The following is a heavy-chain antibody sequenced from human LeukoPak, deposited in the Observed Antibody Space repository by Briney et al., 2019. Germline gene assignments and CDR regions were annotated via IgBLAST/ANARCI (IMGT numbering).Heavy chain of an antibody. CDR2: IYPGDSDT. CDR1: GYSFTSYW. CDR3: ARSTGYTYGYD. Sequence: GESLKISCKGSGYSFTSYWIGWVRQMPGKGLEWVGIIYPGDSDTRYRPSFQGQVTITADRSISTAYLQWSSLKASDTAMYYCARSTGYTYGYDWGQGTLVTVSS. D-gene: IGHD5-18*01. V-gene: IGHV5-51*01. J-gene: IGHJ4*02.